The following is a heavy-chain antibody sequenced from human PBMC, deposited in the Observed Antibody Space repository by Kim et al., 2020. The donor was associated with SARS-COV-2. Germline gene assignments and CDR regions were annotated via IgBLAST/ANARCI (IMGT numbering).Heavy chain of an antibody. V-gene: IGHV1-69*13. D-gene: IGHD2-21*02. CDR1: GGTFSSYA. J-gene: IGHJ4*02. Sequence: SVKVSCKASGGTFSSYAISWVRQAPGQGLEWMGGIIPIFGTANYAQKFQGRVTITADESTSTAYMELSSLRSEDTAVYYCARGRHPVVTLSAWYFDYWGQGTLVTVSS. CDR2: IIPIFGTA. CDR3: ARGRHPVVTLSAWYFDY.